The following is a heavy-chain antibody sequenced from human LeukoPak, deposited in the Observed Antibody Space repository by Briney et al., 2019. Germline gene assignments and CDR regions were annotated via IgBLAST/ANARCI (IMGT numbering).Heavy chain of an antibody. CDR3: AKRRGVTEGRWFDP. CDR1: GFTFSSYA. J-gene: IGHJ5*02. CDR2: ISGSGGST. D-gene: IGHD2-21*02. Sequence: PGGSLRLSCAASGFTFSSYAMGWVRQAPGKGLEWVSAISGSGGSTYYADSVKGRFTISRDNSKNTLYLQMNSLRAEDTAVYYCAKRRGVTEGRWFDPWGQGTLVTVSS. V-gene: IGHV3-23*01.